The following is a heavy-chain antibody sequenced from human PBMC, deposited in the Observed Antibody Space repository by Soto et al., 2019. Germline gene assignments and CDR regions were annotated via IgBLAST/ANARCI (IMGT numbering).Heavy chain of an antibody. V-gene: IGHV3-7*05. J-gene: IGHJ4*02. CDR2: IKHDGSEK. D-gene: IGHD5-18*01. CDR3: ATVDTAMAYYFDY. CDR1: GFSFSTYW. Sequence: GGSLRLSCAASGFSFSTYWMSWVRQAPGKGLEWVANIKHDGSEKWYVDSVKGRFTISRDNSKNTLYLQMNSLRADDTAVYYCATVDTAMAYYFDYWGQGTLVTVSS.